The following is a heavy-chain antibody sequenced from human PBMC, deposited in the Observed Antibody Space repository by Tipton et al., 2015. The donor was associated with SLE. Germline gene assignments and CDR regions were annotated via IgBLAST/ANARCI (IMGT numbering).Heavy chain of an antibody. CDR1: GGSISSYY. V-gene: IGHV4-59*12. CDR3: ARETEDTGWIHSRDYIYYYYYVDV. J-gene: IGHJ6*03. Sequence: TLSLTCTVSGGSISSYYWSWIRQPPGKGLEWIGYIYYSGSTNYNPSLKSRVTISLDTSKNQFSLKLTSVTAADTAVYYCARETEDTGWIHSRDYIYYYYYVDVWGQGTTVTVSS. CDR2: IYYSGST. D-gene: IGHD6-19*01.